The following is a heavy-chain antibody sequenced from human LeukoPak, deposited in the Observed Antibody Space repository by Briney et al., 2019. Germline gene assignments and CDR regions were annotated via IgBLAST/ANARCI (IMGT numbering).Heavy chain of an antibody. CDR2: ISSSSSYI. Sequence: GGSLRLSCAASGFTFSSYSMNWVRQAPGKGLEWVSFISSSSSYIYYADSVKGRFTISRDNARNSLYLQMNSLRAEDTAVYYCARDKYGYQYYFDYWGQGTLVTVSS. D-gene: IGHD4-17*01. CDR1: GFTFSSYS. V-gene: IGHV3-21*01. CDR3: ARDKYGYQYYFDY. J-gene: IGHJ4*02.